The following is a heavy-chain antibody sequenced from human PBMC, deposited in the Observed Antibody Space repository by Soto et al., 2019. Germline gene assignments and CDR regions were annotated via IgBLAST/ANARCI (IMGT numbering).Heavy chain of an antibody. CDR1: GCSVSSGSYY. CDR2: IYYSGST. D-gene: IGHD2-15*01. Sequence: SETLSLTCTVSGCSVSSGSYYWSWIRQPPGKGLEWIGYIYYSGSTNYNPSLKSRVTISVDTSKNQFSLKLSSVTAADTAVYYYARGHCSGGSCYPIPFDPWGQGTLVTVSS. J-gene: IGHJ5*02. CDR3: ARGHCSGGSCYPIPFDP. V-gene: IGHV4-61*01.